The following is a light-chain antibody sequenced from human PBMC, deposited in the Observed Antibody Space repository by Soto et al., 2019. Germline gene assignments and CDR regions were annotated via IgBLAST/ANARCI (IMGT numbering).Light chain of an antibody. Sequence: VLTQSPVTMSLSPGERATLSCRASQSFRGLLAWYQQKPGQAPRLLIYDAYNRATGIPPRFSGSGSGTDFTLTISSLEPEDSAVYYCQQRHMWPITFGQGTRLEIK. V-gene: IGKV3-11*01. CDR2: DAY. CDR1: QSFRGL. J-gene: IGKJ5*01. CDR3: QQRHMWPIT.